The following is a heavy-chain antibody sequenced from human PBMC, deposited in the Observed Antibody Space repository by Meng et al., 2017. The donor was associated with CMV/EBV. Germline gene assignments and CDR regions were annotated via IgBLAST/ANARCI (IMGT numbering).Heavy chain of an antibody. CDR2: IYYSGST. CDR3: ARDPGRIAARPWY. D-gene: IGHD6-6*01. V-gene: IGHV4-39*02. J-gene: IGHJ4*02. CDR1: GGSISSSSYY. Sequence: SETLSLTCTVSGGSISSSSYYWGWIRQPPGKGLEWIGSIYYSGSTYYNPSLKSRVTISVDTSKNQFSLKLSSVTAADTAVYYCARDPGRIAARPWYWGQGTLVTVSS.